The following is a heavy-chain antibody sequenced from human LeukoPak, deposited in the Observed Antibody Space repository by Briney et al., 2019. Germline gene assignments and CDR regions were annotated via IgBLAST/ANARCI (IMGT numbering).Heavy chain of an antibody. CDR2: INSDGSST. V-gene: IGHV3-74*01. CDR3: ARFLRQQLASD. Sequence: PGGSLRLSCAASGFTFSSYWMHWVRQAPRKVLVWVSRINSDGSSTSYADSVKGRFTISRDNAKNTLYLQMNSLRAEDTAVYYCARFLRQQLASDWGQGTLVTVSS. CDR1: GFTFSSYW. J-gene: IGHJ4*02. D-gene: IGHD6-13*01.